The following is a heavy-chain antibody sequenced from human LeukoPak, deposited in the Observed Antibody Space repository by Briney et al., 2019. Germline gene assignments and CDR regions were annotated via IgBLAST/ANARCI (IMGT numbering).Heavy chain of an antibody. D-gene: IGHD3-16*01. CDR3: ARASEGIGYFDT. CDR2: IYYSGST. J-gene: IGHJ4*02. V-gene: IGHV4-59*01. Sequence: SETLSLTCTVSGGSISSYYWSWIRQPPGKGLEWIGYIYYSGSTNYNPSLKSRITMSIDTSQKKFSLNVIAVTAADTAVYYCARASEGIGYFDTWGRGSLVTVSS. CDR1: GGSISSYY.